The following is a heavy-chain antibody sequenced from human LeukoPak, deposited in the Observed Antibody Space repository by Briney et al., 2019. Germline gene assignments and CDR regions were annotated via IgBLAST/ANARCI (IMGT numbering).Heavy chain of an antibody. J-gene: IGHJ5*02. D-gene: IGHD6-13*01. CDR1: GGSISHYY. Sequence: SQTLSLTCTVSGGSISHYYWSWLRQPPGQFSVWLGYIYYSGSTDYNPSLNSRVTVSIDTCKMQFSLKLSSVTAADTAVYYCVRGWYGNPWGQGTLVTVSS. V-gene: IGHV4-59*01. CDR3: VRGWYGNP. CDR2: IYYSGST.